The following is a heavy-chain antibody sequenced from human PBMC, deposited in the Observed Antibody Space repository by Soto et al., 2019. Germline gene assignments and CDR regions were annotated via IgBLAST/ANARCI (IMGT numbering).Heavy chain of an antibody. CDR3: VEGWNDF. V-gene: IGHV3-15*01. Sequence: EVQMVQSGGDLVKPGGSLRLSCVTSGFMFSSAWMNWVRQAPGKGLEWVARIKTKSDGETRDYAAPVKGRFTISRDDSKKTVYLQMNSMRDEDTAVYYCVEGWNDFWGQGTLVTVSS. CDR1: GFMFSSAW. CDR2: IKTKSDGETR. J-gene: IGHJ4*02. D-gene: IGHD1-1*01.